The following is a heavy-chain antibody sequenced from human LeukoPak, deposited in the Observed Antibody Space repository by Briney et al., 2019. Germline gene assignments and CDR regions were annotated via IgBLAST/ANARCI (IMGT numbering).Heavy chain of an antibody. CDR2: IYYSGST. CDR1: GGSISSYY. D-gene: IGHD3-22*01. J-gene: IGHJ4*02. CDR3: AREGLYYYDSSGYLRAFDY. V-gene: IGHV4-59*01. Sequence: SETLSLTCTVSGGSISSYYWSWIRQPPGKGLEWIGYIYYSGSTYYNPSLRSRVTISVDTSKNQFSLKLSSVTAADTAVYYCAREGLYYYDSSGYLRAFDYWGQGTLVTVSS.